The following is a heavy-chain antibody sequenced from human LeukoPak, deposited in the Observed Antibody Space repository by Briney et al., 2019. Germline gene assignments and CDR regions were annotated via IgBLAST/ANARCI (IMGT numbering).Heavy chain of an antibody. Sequence: PAGGSLRLSCAASGFTSSSYWMSWVRQAPGKGLEWVANIKQDGSEKYYVDSVKGRFTISRDNAKNSLYLQMNSLRAEDTAVYYCAREKKNFDWLMSYWGQGTLVTVSS. CDR1: GFTSSSYW. CDR2: IKQDGSEK. J-gene: IGHJ4*02. V-gene: IGHV3-7*01. CDR3: AREKKNFDWLMSY. D-gene: IGHD3-9*01.